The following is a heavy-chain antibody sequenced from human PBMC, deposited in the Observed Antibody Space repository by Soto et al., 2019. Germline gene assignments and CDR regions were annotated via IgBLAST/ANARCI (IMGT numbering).Heavy chain of an antibody. CDR2: ISGSGGST. Sequence: GGSLRLSCAASGFTFSSYAMSWVRQAPGKGLEWVSAISGSGGSTYYAGSVKGRFTISRDNSKNTLYLQMNSLRAEDTAVYYCAKVMRGSSSWYKNYFFYGMDVWGQGTTVTVSS. CDR1: GFTFSSYA. V-gene: IGHV3-23*01. D-gene: IGHD6-13*01. CDR3: AKVMRGSSSWYKNYFFYGMDV. J-gene: IGHJ6*02.